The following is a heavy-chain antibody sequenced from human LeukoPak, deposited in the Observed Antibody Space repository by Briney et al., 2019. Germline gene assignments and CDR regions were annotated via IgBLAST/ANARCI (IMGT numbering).Heavy chain of an antibody. V-gene: IGHV3-23*01. CDR3: ARKASEFDC. Sequence: GGSLRLSCAASGFTFTSYAMTWVRQAPGKGLEWVSSISAGGGSTYYADAVKGRFTISRDNSQNTLYLQMISLRAEDTAIYYCARKASEFDCWGQGTLVTVSS. CDR1: GFTFTSYA. J-gene: IGHJ4*02. CDR2: ISAGGGST.